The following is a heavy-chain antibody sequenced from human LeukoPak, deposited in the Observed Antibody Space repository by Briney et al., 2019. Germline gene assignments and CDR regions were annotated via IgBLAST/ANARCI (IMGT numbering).Heavy chain of an antibody. J-gene: IGHJ5*02. CDR2: INHNGNVN. V-gene: IGHV3-7*03. CDR1: GFTFSSYW. Sequence: GGSLRLSCAASGFTFSSYWMNWARQAPGKGLEWVASINHNGNVNYYVDSVKGRFTISRDNAKNSLYLQMSSLRAEDTALYYCAKAIDDWFDPWGQGTLVTVSS. CDR3: AKAIDDWFDP.